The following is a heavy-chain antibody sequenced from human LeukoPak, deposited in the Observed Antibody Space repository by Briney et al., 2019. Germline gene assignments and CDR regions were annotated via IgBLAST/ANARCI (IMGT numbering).Heavy chain of an antibody. Sequence: GGSLRLSCAASGFTFSSSWMTWVRQAPGKGLEWVASIREDGSEKTSVDSVKGRFTISRDNAKNSLYLQMDSLRAEDTAVYYCARQVVAAATTFDYWGQGTLVTVSS. J-gene: IGHJ4*02. CDR3: ARQVVAAATTFDY. V-gene: IGHV3-7*01. CDR2: IREDGSEK. CDR1: GFTFSSSW. D-gene: IGHD2-15*01.